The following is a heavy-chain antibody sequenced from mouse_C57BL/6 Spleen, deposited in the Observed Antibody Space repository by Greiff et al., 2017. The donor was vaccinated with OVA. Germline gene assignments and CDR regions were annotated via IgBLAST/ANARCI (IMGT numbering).Heavy chain of an antibody. CDR1: GFTFSDYG. D-gene: IGHD2-2*01. CDR2: ISSGSSTI. CDR3: ARKFYGYDGYFDY. V-gene: IGHV5-17*01. Sequence: EVKLMESGGGLVKPGGSLKLSCAASGFTFSDYGMHWVRQAPEKGLEWVAYISSGSSTIYYADTVKGRFTISRDNAKNTLFLQMTSLRSEDTAMYYCARKFYGYDGYFDYWGQGTTLTVSS. J-gene: IGHJ2*01.